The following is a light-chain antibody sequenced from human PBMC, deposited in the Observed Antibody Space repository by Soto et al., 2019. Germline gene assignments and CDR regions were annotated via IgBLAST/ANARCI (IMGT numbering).Light chain of an antibody. J-gene: IGKJ1*01. Sequence: DIQMTQSPSCLSASVGDRVTITCRASQGISSFLAWYQQRPGKAPRLLIYKASTLEIGVPSRFSGSGSGTEFTLTISSLQPDDVATYYCQQYNEYSWTFGQGTTVDIK. CDR2: KAS. CDR1: QGISSF. CDR3: QQYNEYSWT. V-gene: IGKV1-5*03.